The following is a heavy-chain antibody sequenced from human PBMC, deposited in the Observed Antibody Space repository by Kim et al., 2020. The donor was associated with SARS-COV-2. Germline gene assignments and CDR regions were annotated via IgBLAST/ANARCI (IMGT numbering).Heavy chain of an antibody. CDR2: IYYSGST. CDR1: GGSISSYY. Sequence: SETLSLTCTVSGGSISSYYWSWIRQPPGKGLEWIGYIYYSGSTNYNPSLKSRVTISVDTSKNQFSLKLSSVTAADTAVYYCARDVRYGDYVGLDYWGQGTLVTVSS. CDR3: ARDVRYGDYVGLDY. V-gene: IGHV4-59*01. J-gene: IGHJ4*02. D-gene: IGHD4-17*01.